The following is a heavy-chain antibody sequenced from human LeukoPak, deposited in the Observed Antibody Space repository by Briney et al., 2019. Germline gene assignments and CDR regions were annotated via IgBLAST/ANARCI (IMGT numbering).Heavy chain of an antibody. CDR1: GGSFSGYY. CDR2: ISHSGST. J-gene: IGHJ4*02. Sequence: PSETLSLTCAVYGGSFSGYYWSWIRQPPGKGLEWIGEISHSGSTNYNPSLKSRVTISVDTSKNQFSLKLSSVTAADTAVYYCARGGYSGYAKNWGQGTLVTVSS. CDR3: ARGGYSGYAKN. D-gene: IGHD5-12*01. V-gene: IGHV4-34*01.